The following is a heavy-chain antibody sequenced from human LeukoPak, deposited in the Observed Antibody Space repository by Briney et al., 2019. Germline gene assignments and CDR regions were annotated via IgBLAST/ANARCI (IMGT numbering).Heavy chain of an antibody. J-gene: IGHJ6*02. CDR2: ISYDGSNK. D-gene: IGHD3-3*01. CDR3: ARDRPHYDFWSGYYLVSDYYYYYGMDV. V-gene: IGHV3-30-3*01. CDR1: GFTFGSYA. Sequence: GGSLRLSCAASGFTFGSYAMHWVRQAPGKGLEWVAVISYDGSNKYYADSVKGRFTISRDNSKNTLYLQMNSLRAEDTAVYYCARDRPHYDFWSGYYLVSDYYYYYGMDVWGQGTTVTVSS.